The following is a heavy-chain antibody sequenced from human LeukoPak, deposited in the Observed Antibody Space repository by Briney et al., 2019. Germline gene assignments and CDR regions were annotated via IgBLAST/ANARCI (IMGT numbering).Heavy chain of an antibody. V-gene: IGHV3-23*01. D-gene: IGHD2-2*02. CDR3: AKDDIVVVPAAIYYYGMDV. J-gene: IGHJ6*02. Sequence: GGSLRLSCAASGFTFSSYAMSWVRQAPGKGLEWVSAISDSGGSTYYADSVKGRFTISRDNSKNTLYLQMNSLRAEDTAVYYCAKDDIVVVPAAIYYYGMDVWGQGTTVTVSS. CDR1: GFTFSSYA. CDR2: ISDSGGST.